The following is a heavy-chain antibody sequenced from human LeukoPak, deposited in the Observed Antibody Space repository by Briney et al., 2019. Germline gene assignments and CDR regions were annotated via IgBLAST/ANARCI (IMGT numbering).Heavy chain of an antibody. V-gene: IGHV3-7*01. CDR1: GFSFSGSW. J-gene: IGHJ3*02. CDR3: ARDPLNGALDI. CDR2: MNPDGSAI. Sequence: GGSLRLSCTASGFSFSGSWMSWVRQLPGKGREGLADMNPDGSAIVYVDSVKGRFTVSRNNAKNSLYQQMDGLRAEDTAVYYCARDPLNGALDIWGQGTLVTVSS.